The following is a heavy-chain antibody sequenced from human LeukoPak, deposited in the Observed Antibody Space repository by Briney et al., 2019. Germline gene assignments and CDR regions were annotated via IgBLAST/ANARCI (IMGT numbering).Heavy chain of an antibody. Sequence: GGSLRLSCAASGFTFSDSWMTWVRQAPGKGLEWVANILPDGSYEHYVDSVKGRFTISRDNAKNSLSLQMNSLRAEDTAVYYCARARKCTSCYYFDYWGQGTLVTVSS. J-gene: IGHJ4*02. V-gene: IGHV3-7*01. CDR2: ILPDGSYE. CDR3: ARARKCTSCYYFDY. CDR1: GFTFSDSW. D-gene: IGHD2-2*01.